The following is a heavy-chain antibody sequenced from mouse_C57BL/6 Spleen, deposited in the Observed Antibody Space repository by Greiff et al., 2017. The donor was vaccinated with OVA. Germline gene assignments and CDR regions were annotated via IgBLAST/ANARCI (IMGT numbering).Heavy chain of an antibody. CDR1: RSTFSTYA. J-gene: IGHJ4*01. V-gene: IGHV5-4*01. Sequence: EVKLMEPGGGLVKPGGPLKLSCAASRSTFSTYALSWVRQTPEKRLEWVATISEGVSYTYYPDNVKGRFTISRDNAKNNLYLQMSHLKSEDTAMYYCARERFRDYAMDYWGQGTSVTVSS. CDR2: ISEGVSYT. D-gene: IGHD3-3*01. CDR3: ARERFRDYAMDY.